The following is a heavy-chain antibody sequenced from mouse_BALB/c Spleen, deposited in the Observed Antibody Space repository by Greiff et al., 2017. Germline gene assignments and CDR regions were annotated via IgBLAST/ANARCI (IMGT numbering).Heavy chain of an antibody. Sequence: QVQLQQSGAELARPGASVKLSCKASGYTFTSYWMQWVKQRPGQGLEWIGAIYPGDGDTRYTQKFKGKATLTADKSSSTAYMQLSSLASEDSAVYYCARLYDGLDYWGQGTTLTVSS. V-gene: IGHV1-87*01. CDR3: ARLYDGLDY. D-gene: IGHD2-3*01. J-gene: IGHJ2*01. CDR2: IYPGDGDT. CDR1: GYTFTSYW.